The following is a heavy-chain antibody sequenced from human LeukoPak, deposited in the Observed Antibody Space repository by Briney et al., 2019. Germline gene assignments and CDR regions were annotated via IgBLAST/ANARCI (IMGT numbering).Heavy chain of an antibody. CDR2: IYSNGST. Sequence: SETLSLPCTVSGGSISSFYWSWIRQSPGKGLEWIGFIYSNGSTNYNPSLKSRVTISVDTSKNQFSLKLSSMTAADTAVYYCARRYCNSISCYHMDVWGKGTTVTVSS. CDR1: GGSISSFY. J-gene: IGHJ6*03. D-gene: IGHD2-2*01. V-gene: IGHV4-4*09. CDR3: ARRYCNSISCYHMDV.